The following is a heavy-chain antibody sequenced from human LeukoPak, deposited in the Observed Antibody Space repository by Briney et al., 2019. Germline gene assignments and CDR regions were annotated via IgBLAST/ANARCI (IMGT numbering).Heavy chain of an antibody. Sequence: QPGGSLRLSCAASGFAFSSYAMSWVRQAPGKGLEWVSGISGSGGTIYYADSVKGRFTISRDNSKNTMYLQMNSLRDDDTALYYCTKGPQVGSGYHPDYWGQGTLVTVSS. D-gene: IGHD3-22*01. CDR3: TKGPQVGSGYHPDY. CDR1: GFAFSSYA. J-gene: IGHJ4*02. CDR2: ISGSGGTI. V-gene: IGHV3-23*01.